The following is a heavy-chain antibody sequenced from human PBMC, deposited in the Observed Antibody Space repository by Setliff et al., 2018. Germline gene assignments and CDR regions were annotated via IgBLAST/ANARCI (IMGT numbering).Heavy chain of an antibody. CDR3: ARGYRGYYNFWSGFQGANWFDP. Sequence: SVKVSCKASGGTFSSYAISWVRQAPGQGLEWMGGIIPIFGTANYAQKFQGRVTITADESTSTAYMELSSLRSEDTAVYYCARGYRGYYNFWSGFQGANWFDPWGQGTLVTVSS. D-gene: IGHD3-3*01. V-gene: IGHV1-69*13. J-gene: IGHJ5*02. CDR1: GGTFSSYA. CDR2: IIPIFGTA.